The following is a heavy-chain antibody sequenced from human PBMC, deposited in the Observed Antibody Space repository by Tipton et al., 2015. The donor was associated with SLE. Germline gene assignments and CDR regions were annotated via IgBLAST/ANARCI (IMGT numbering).Heavy chain of an antibody. D-gene: IGHD2-15*01. CDR3: AGAWQGYCSGGTCYVLDY. Sequence: VKPSETLSLTCTVSGGSISTYYWSWIRQPPGKGLEWIGYISYSETTNYNPSLKSRVTISVDTSKNQFSLKLRSVTAADTAVYYCAGAWQGYCSGGTCYVLDYWGQGTLVTVSS. CDR1: GGSISTYY. CDR2: ISYSETT. J-gene: IGHJ4*02. V-gene: IGHV4-59*01.